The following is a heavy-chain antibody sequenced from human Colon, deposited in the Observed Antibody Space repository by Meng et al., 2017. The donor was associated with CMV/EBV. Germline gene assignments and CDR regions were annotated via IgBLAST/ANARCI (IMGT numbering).Heavy chain of an antibody. CDR3: GGGGYQLDY. CDR2: INQDGTEK. Sequence: SCAASGFTFNTYWMSWVRQAPGKGLEWVANINQDGTEKYYVDSVKGRFTIFRDNAKSSLYLQMNSLRAEDTAVYYCGGGGYQLDYWGQGSLVTVSS. V-gene: IGHV3-7*04. CDR1: GFTFNTYW. D-gene: IGHD3-22*01. J-gene: IGHJ4*02.